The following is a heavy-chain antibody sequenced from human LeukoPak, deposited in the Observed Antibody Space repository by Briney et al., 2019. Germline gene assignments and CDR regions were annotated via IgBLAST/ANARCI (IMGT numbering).Heavy chain of an antibody. J-gene: IGHJ5*02. V-gene: IGHV3-23*01. D-gene: IGHD1-26*01. CDR1: GFTFRDAA. CDR2: VSSSGANT. CDR3: AKDTELAS. Sequence: PGGSLRLSCAASGFTFRDAAMTWVRLAPGKGMEWVSLVSSSGANTYYADSVKGRFTISRDNSKNTLYLQMNNLRGEDTAEYYCAKDTELASWGQGTLVTVSS.